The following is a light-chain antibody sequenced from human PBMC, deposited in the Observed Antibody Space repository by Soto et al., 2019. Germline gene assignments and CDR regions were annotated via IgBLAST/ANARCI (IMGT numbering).Light chain of an antibody. CDR3: QQYNNWPQT. Sequence: EIVMTQSPATLSVSPGERATLSCRASQSVSSNLAWYQQNPGQAPRLLIYGASTRATGIQARFSGSGSGTEFTLTYSSLQSEDFAVYYCQQYNNWPQTFGQGTKVEIK. CDR1: QSVSSN. V-gene: IGKV3-15*01. CDR2: GAS. J-gene: IGKJ1*01.